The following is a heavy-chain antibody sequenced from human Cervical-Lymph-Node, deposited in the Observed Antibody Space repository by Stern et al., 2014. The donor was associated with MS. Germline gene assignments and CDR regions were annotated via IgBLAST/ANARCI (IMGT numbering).Heavy chain of an antibody. CDR2: IYWDDDK. D-gene: IGHD2-15*01. Sequence: ESGPTLVKPTQTVTLTCTLSGFSVTTAGVGVGWIRQPPGKDLEWLALIYWDDDKLYSPSLKNRLTITKDTSKNQVVLIMTDVDPVDTATYYCAHSRVKYCRGGTCYSSLFDYWGQGILVTVSS. CDR3: AHSRVKYCRGGTCYSSLFDY. V-gene: IGHV2-5*02. CDR1: GFSVTTAGVG. J-gene: IGHJ4*02.